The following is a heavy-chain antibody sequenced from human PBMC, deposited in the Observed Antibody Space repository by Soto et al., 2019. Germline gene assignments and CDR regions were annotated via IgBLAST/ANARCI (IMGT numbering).Heavy chain of an antibody. Sequence: QVQLQESGPGLMKPSETLSLTCTVSGASITGSSYWSWIRQPAGKGLEWLGRFSLSGTTNYNPSLRSRVTMSADVSKNQFSLRLTSVTAADTALYYCARGMTPPGAPAWYYFYSWGQGTLVTVSS. CDR2: FSLSGTT. CDR1: GASITGSSY. J-gene: IGHJ4*02. V-gene: IGHV4-4*07. D-gene: IGHD2-8*02. CDR3: ARGMTPPGAPAWYYFYS.